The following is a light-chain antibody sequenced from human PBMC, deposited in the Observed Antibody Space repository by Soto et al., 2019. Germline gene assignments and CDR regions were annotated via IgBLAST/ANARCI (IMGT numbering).Light chain of an antibody. J-gene: IGKJ4*01. V-gene: IGKV3-15*01. CDR1: QSVSSN. Sequence: EIVMTQSPATLSVSPGERATLSCRASQSVSSNLAWYQQKPGQTPKLLIYVASTRATGIPARFSGSGSGTEFTLTFSSLQSEDFAVYYCQQYKVWPLTFGGGTKVEFK. CDR3: QQYKVWPLT. CDR2: VAS.